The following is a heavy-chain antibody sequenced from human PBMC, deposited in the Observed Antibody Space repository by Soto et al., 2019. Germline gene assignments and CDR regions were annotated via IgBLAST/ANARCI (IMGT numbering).Heavy chain of an antibody. J-gene: IGHJ3*02. D-gene: IGHD2-21*02. CDR2: IYPGDSDT. V-gene: IGHV5-51*01. CDR1: GYSFPSYW. CDR3: ASPAPGVVVTAPDAFDI. Sequence: ESLKISFKGSGYSFPSYWIVWVRQMPGKGLEWMGIIYPGDSDTRYSPSFQGQVTISADKSISTAYLQWSSLKASDTAMYYCASPAPGVVVTAPDAFDIWGQGTMVTVSS.